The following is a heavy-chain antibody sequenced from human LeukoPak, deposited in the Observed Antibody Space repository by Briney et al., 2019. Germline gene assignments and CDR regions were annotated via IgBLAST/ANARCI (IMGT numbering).Heavy chain of an antibody. Sequence: SETLSLTCTVSGGSISTYYWSWIRQPTGKGLEWNGAIDYTGITDYNPPLKSRVTMSIDTSKKRFSLKLNSVTAADTAVYYCARNFFDGSGVDLNFDYWGQGTLVTVSS. CDR3: ARNFFDGSGVDLNFDY. D-gene: IGHD3-22*01. V-gene: IGHV4-59*01. CDR2: IDYTGIT. CDR1: GGSISTYY. J-gene: IGHJ4*02.